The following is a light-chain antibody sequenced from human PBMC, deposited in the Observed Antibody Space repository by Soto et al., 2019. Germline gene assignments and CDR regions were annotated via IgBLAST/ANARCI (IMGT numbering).Light chain of an antibody. V-gene: IGKV3D-15*01. CDR1: QDVGSK. J-gene: IGKJ4*01. CDR3: QQYIRWPLT. CDR2: DAS. Sequence: EMVVTQSPATLSVSPGERVTLSCRTSQDVGSKLAWYQQKPGQPPSLLIYDASTRATGTPARFSGSGSGTEFTLAVSSLQSEDYALYFCQQYIRWPLTFGGGTKVEIK.